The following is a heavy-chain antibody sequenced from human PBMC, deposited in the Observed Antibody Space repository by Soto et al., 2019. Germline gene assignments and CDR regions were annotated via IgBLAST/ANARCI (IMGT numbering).Heavy chain of an antibody. J-gene: IGHJ5*02. CDR3: ARDCSSTSCYAYP. D-gene: IGHD2-2*01. CDR1: GGTFSSYT. Sequence: QVQLVQSGAEVKKPGSSVKVSCKASGGTFSSYTISWVRQAPGQGLEWMGRIIPILGIANYAQKFQGRVTXTXEXPTSTAYMELSSLRSEDTAVYYCARDCSSTSCYAYPWGQGTLVTVSS. V-gene: IGHV1-69*08. CDR2: IIPILGIA.